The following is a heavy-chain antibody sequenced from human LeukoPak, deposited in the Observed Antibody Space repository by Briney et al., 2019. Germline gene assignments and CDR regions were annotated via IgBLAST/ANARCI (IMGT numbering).Heavy chain of an antibody. Sequence: PGGPLRLSCSASRFTFSSYTMNWVRHAPGKGLEWVSSIDPSSTYIYYADSGKGRFTISRDNAQNSLYLQMNSLRAEDTAVYYCTRGSYGDYEYWGQGTLVTVSS. D-gene: IGHD4-17*01. CDR1: RFTFSSYT. V-gene: IGHV3-21*01. CDR2: IDPSSTYI. J-gene: IGHJ4*02. CDR3: TRGSYGDYEY.